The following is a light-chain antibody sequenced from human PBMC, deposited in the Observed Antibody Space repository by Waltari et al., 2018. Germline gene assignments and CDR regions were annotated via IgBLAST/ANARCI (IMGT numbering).Light chain of an antibody. V-gene: IGLV1-40*01. CDR2: DNS. Sequence: QPGLTQPPAVSGAPGQRVTISRTGSSSDIGGGYDVPWYQLHPGTAPKLLIYDNSNRPSGVPDRFSGSKSGTSASLAITGLQAEDEAGYYCQSYDSSLSGSVFGGGTKLTVL. CDR3: QSYDSSLSGSV. CDR1: SSDIGGGYD. J-gene: IGLJ2*01.